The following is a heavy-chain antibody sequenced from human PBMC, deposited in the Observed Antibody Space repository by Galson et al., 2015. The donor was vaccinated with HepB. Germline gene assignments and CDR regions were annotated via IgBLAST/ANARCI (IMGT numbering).Heavy chain of an antibody. Sequence: SVKVSCKASGYTFNTYAMNWVRQAPGQGLEWMGWINTNTGNPTYAQGSTGRFVFSLDTSVSTAYLEISSLKAEDTAIYYCGRGGWYSDYWGQGTLVTVSS. V-gene: IGHV7-4-1*02. CDR1: GYTFNTYA. CDR2: INTNTGNP. J-gene: IGHJ4*02. CDR3: GRGGWYSDY. D-gene: IGHD6-19*01.